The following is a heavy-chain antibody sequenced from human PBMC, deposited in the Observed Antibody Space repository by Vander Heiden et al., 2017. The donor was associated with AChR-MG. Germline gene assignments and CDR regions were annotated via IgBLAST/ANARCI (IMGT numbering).Heavy chain of an antibody. J-gene: IGHJ4*02. Sequence: QVQLQQWGAGLLKPSETLSLTCAAYGGSFSGYYWSWIRQPPGKGLEWSGEINHSGSTNYNPSLKSRVTISVDTSKNQFSRKLSSVTAADTAVYYCARVVYYDYVWGSYRLEQGYFDYWGQGTLVTVSS. CDR2: INHSGST. CDR3: ARVVYYDYVWGSYRLEQGYFDY. CDR1: GGSFSGYY. D-gene: IGHD3-16*02. V-gene: IGHV4-34*01.